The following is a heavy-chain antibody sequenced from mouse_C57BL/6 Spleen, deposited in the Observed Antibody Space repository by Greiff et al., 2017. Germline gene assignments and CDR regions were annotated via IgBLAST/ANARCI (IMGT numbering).Heavy chain of an antibody. V-gene: IGHV1-81*01. D-gene: IGHD1-1*01. CDR1: GYTFTSYG. J-gene: IGHJ2*01. Sequence: VKLMESGAELARPGASVKLSCKASGYTFTSYGISWVKQRTGQGLEWIGEIYPRSGNTYYNEKFKGKATLTADKSSSTAYMELRSLTSEDSAVYFCASITTVVTKGFDYWGQGTTLTVSS. CDR2: IYPRSGNT. CDR3: ASITTVVTKGFDY.